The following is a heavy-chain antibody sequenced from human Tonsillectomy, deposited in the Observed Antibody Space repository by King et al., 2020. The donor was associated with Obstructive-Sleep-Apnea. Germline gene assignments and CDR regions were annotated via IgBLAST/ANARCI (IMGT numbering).Heavy chain of an antibody. D-gene: IGHD2-15*01. CDR2: IYYSGNT. CDR3: ARPLYDGGAFDI. Sequence: QLQESGPGLVKPSQTLSLTCTVSGASINSGDHYWSWIRQHPGKGLEWIGYIYYSGNTYYNPSLKSRVSISVDTSKNQFSLRLSSLTAADTAVYYRARPLYDGGAFDIWGQGTLVTVSS. J-gene: IGHJ3*02. CDR1: GASINSGDHY. V-gene: IGHV4-31*03.